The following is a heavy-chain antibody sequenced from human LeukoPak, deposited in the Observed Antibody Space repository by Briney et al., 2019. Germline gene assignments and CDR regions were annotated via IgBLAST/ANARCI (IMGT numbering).Heavy chain of an antibody. CDR1: GDSVSSNSAA. J-gene: IGHJ3*02. Sequence: SQTLSLTCAISGDSVSSNSAAWNWIRQSPSRGLEWLGRTYYRSRWYTDYVVSVKSRLIINADTSKNQFSLQLNSVTPEDTAIYYCARDRVGQDAFDIWGQGTMVTVSS. CDR3: ARDRVGQDAFDI. V-gene: IGHV6-1*01. CDR2: TYYRSRWYT.